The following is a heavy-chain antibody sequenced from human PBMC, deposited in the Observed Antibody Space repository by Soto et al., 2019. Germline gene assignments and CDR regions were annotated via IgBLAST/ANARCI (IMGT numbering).Heavy chain of an antibody. CDR1: GGSFSGYY. CDR2: INHSGST. V-gene: IGHV4-34*01. D-gene: IGHD1-7*01. CDR3: ARGGGLRGLELTAHPDYYYYMDV. J-gene: IGHJ6*03. Sequence: SETLSLTCAVYGGSFSGYYWSWIRQPPGKGLEWIGEINHSGSTNYNPSLKSRVTISVDTSKNQFSLKLSSVTPADTAVYYCARGGGLRGLELTAHPDYYYYMDVWGKGTTVTVSS.